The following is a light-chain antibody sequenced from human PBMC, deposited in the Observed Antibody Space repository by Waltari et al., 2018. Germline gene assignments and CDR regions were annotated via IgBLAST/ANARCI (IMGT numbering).Light chain of an antibody. J-gene: IGKJ1*01. CDR1: QSIARW. CDR3: QQYNTYLGT. V-gene: IGKV1-5*03. CDR2: QAS. Sequence: DIQMTQSPSTLSASVGDTVTITCRARQSIARWLAWYKQKPGRAPKLLIYQASTLQDGVPSRFSGSGSGTDFTLTINSLQADDFATYYCQQYNTYLGTFGQGTKVDIK.